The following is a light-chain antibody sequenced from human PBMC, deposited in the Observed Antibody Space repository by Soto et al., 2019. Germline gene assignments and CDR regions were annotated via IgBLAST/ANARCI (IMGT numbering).Light chain of an antibody. CDR2: DAS. CDR3: QQRSNLPIT. CDR1: RSVSSY. V-gene: IGKV3-11*01. J-gene: IGKJ5*01. Sequence: EVVLTQYPATLSLSPGESATLSCRATRSVSSYLAWYQQKPGQAPRLLIYDASSRPTDIPARFSGSGSGTDFTLTISSLEPEDFALYYCQQRSNLPITFGQGTRLEIK.